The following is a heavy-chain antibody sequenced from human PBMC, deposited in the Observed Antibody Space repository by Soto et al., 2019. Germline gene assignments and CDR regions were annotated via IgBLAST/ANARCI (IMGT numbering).Heavy chain of an antibody. V-gene: IGHV5-10-1*01. CDR2: IGPSDSYT. CDR1: GYSFTSYW. D-gene: IGHD6-13*01. J-gene: IGHJ6*02. Sequence: GESLKISCKGSGYSFTSYWISWVRQMPGKGLEWMGRIGPSDSYTNYSPSFQGHVTISADKSISTAYLQWSSLKASDTAMYYCAREGPGIAAAGLPNYYYYGMDVWGQGTTVTVSS. CDR3: AREGPGIAAAGLPNYYYYGMDV.